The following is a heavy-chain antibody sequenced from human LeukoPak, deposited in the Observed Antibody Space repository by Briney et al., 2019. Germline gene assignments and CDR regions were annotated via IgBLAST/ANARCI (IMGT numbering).Heavy chain of an antibody. Sequence: SDTLSLTCAVSGDSISCCFWTWIRPSAGKGLEWVGRVFITGITNYNPSLQGRVTMSVDRSKSQFSLRLSSVTAADTAVYYCVRQGYDYGAFNAWGKGTLVTVPS. V-gene: IGHV4-4*07. CDR3: VRQGYDYGAFNA. CDR2: VFITGIT. CDR1: GDSISCCF. D-gene: IGHD3-16*01. J-gene: IGHJ4*02.